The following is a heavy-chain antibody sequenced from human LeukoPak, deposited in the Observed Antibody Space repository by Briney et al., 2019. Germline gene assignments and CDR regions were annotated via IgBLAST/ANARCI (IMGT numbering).Heavy chain of an antibody. CDR2: IWYDGSNK. J-gene: IGHJ3*01. V-gene: IGHV3-33*01. Sequence: PGGSLRLSCAASGFIFSSYGMYWVRQAPGKGLEWVAAIWYDGSNKYYADSVKGRFTISKDNSKNTVYLQMDSLRVEDTAVYYCARDFYGATGAFDLWGQGTMVTVSS. CDR3: ARDFYGATGAFDL. D-gene: IGHD1-1*01. CDR1: GFIFSSYG.